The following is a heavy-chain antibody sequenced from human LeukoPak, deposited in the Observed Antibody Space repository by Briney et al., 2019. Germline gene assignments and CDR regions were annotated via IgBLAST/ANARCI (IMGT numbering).Heavy chain of an antibody. CDR3: ARGGSIVVVTATTRNFDY. J-gene: IGHJ4*02. V-gene: IGHV3-21*01. CDR1: GFTFSSYT. D-gene: IGHD2-21*02. CDR2: ISSSSSYI. Sequence: GGSLRLSCAASGFTFSSYTMNWVRQAPGKGLEWVSSISSSSSYIYYADSVKGRFTISRDNAKNSLYLQMNSLRADDTAVYYCARGGSIVVVTATTRNFDYWGQGTLVTVSS.